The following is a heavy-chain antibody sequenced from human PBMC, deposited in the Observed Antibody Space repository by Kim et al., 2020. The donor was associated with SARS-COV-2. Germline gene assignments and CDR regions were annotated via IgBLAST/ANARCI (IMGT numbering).Heavy chain of an antibody. D-gene: IGHD5-12*01. CDR2: IRSKAYGGTT. CDR3: TRGRWLPTLDY. V-gene: IGHV3-49*04. Sequence: GGSLRLSCTASGFTFGDYAMSWVRQAPGKGLEWVGFIRSKAYGGTTEYAASVKGRFTISRDDSKSIAYPQMNSLKTEDTAVYYCTRGRWLPTLDYWGQGTLVTVSS. CDR1: GFTFGDYA. J-gene: IGHJ4*02.